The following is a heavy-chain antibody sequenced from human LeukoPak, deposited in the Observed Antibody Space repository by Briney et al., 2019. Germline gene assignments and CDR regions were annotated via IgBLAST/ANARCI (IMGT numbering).Heavy chain of an antibody. CDR3: AKDPRIPYYDSSGYYDY. D-gene: IGHD3-22*01. Sequence: GGSLRLSCAASGFTFSSYAMSWVRQAPGKGLEWVSAISGSGGSTYCADSVKGRFTISRDNSKNTLCLQMNSLRAEDTAVYYCAKDPRIPYYDSSGYYDYWGQGTLVTVSS. CDR2: ISGSGGST. V-gene: IGHV3-23*01. J-gene: IGHJ4*02. CDR1: GFTFSSYA.